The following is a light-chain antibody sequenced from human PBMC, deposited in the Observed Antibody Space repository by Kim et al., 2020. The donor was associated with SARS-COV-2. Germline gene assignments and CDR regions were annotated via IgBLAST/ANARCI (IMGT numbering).Light chain of an antibody. J-gene: IGLJ2*01. CDR2: EDN. Sequence: SYELTQPPSVSVSPGQTASITCSGDKLGEKYACWYQQKSGQSPVLVIYEDNKRPSGIPERFSGSNSGNTATLTISGTQALDDADYYCQACDSSTHVVFGG. V-gene: IGLV3-1*01. CDR1: KLGEKY. CDR3: QACDSSTHVV.